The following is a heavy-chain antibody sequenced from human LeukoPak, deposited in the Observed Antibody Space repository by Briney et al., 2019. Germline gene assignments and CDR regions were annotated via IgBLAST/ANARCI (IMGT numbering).Heavy chain of an antibody. J-gene: IGHJ4*02. CDR1: GFTFSSYA. D-gene: IGHD6-19*01. CDR2: ISGSGGST. V-gene: IGHV3-23*01. CDR3: AKDTGVAGTSVFSDY. Sequence: GGSLRLSCAASGFTFSSYAMSWVRQAPGEGLEWVSAISGSGGSTYYADSVKGRFTISRDNSKNTLYLQMNCLRAEDTAVYYCAKDTGVAGTSVFSDYWGQGTLVTVSS.